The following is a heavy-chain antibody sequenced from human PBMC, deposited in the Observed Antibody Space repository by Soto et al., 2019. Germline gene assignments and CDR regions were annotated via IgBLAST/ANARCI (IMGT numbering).Heavy chain of an antibody. J-gene: IGHJ4*02. D-gene: IGHD1-1*01. Sequence: QVNLVQSGAEVKKPGASGKVSCKGSGYAFTTYGITWVRQAPGQGLEWMGWISAHNGNTNYAQKLQGRGTVTRDTSTSTAYMELRSLRSDDTAVYYCARGRYGDYWGQGARVTVSS. CDR3: ARGRYGDY. CDR1: GYAFTTYG. V-gene: IGHV1-18*01. CDR2: ISAHNGNT.